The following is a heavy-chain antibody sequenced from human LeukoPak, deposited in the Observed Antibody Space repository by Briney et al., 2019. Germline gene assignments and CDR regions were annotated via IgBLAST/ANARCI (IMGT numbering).Heavy chain of an antibody. CDR3: ARDTRPVLRYFDWLSLDY. D-gene: IGHD3-9*01. CDR1: GFTFSSYA. CDR2: ISYDGSNK. J-gene: IGHJ4*02. Sequence: PGGSLRLSCAASGFTFSSYAMHWVRQAPGKGLEWVAVISYDGSNKYYADSVKGRFTISRDNSKNTLYLQMNSLRAEDTAVYYCARDTRPVLRYFDWLSLDYWGQGTLVTVSS. V-gene: IGHV3-30-3*01.